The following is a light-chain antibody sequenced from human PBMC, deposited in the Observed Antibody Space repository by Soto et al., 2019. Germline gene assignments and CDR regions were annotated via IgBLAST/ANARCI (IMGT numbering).Light chain of an antibody. CDR3: QQYGSSPIT. J-gene: IGKJ5*01. V-gene: IGKV3-20*01. Sequence: EVVMTQSPATLSVSPGERATLSCRASQSVSSNYLVWYQQKPGQALRLLVYGASSRATGIPDRFSGSGSGTDFTLTISRLEPEDFAVYFCQQYGSSPITFGQGTRLAI. CDR1: QSVSSNY. CDR2: GAS.